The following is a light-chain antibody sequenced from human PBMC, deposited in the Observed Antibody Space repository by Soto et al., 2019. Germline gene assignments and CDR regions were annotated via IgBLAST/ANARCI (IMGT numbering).Light chain of an antibody. CDR3: ATWDDSLNGSYV. CDR1: SSNIGRNN. V-gene: IGLV1-44*01. J-gene: IGLJ1*01. Sequence: QPVLTQPPSASGTPGQRITISCSGGSSNIGRNNVNWYQHVPGTAPKLLIYSNDRRPSGVPDRFSGSKSGTSASLAISGLQSDDEADYYCATWDDSLNGSYVFGPGTKLTVL. CDR2: SND.